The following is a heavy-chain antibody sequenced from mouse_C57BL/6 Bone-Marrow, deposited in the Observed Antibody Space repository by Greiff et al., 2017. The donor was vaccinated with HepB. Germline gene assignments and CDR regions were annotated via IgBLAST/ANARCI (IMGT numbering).Heavy chain of an antibody. V-gene: IGHV1-50*01. CDR2: IDPSDSYT. J-gene: IGHJ3*01. CDR1: GYTFTSYW. Sequence: QVQLQQPGAELVKPGASVKLSCKASGYTFTSYWMQWVKQRPGQGSEWIGEIDPSDSYTNYNQKFKGKATLTVDTSSSTAYMQLSSLTSEDSAVYYCARSFAYWGQGTLVTVSA. CDR3: ARSFAY.